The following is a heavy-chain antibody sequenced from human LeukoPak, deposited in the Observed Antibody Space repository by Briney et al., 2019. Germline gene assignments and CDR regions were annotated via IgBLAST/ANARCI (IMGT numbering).Heavy chain of an antibody. V-gene: IGHV1-3*01. D-gene: IGHD6-13*01. CDR2: INAGNGNT. CDR3: ARGSLREGSSWWFHFDY. CDR1: GYAFTSYA. Sequence: VASVKVSCKASGYAFTSYAMHRVRQAPGQRLEWMGWINAGNGNTKYSRKFQGRVTITRDTSASTAYMELSSLRSEDTAVYYCARGSLREGSSWWFHFDYWGQGTLVTVSS. J-gene: IGHJ4*02.